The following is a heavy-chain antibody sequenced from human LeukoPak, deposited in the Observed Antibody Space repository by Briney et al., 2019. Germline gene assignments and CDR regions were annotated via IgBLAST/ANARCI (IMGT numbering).Heavy chain of an antibody. CDR1: GYTFTSYD. CDR2: MNPNSGNT. Sequence: GASVKVSCKASGYTFTSYDINWVRQATGQGLEWMGWMNPNSGNTGYAQKFQGRVTMNRNTSISTAYMELSSLRSEDTAVYYCARVGQVVSAWDYGGTDHDFDYWGQGTLVTVSS. V-gene: IGHV1-8*01. D-gene: IGHD4-23*01. CDR3: ARVGQVVSAWDYGGTDHDFDY. J-gene: IGHJ4*02.